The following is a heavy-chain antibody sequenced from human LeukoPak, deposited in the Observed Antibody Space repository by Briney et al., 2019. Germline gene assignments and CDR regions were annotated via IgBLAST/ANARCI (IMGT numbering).Heavy chain of an antibody. Sequence: ASVKVSCKASGYTFTSYGISWVRQAPGQGLEWMGWISAYNGNTNYAQKLQGRVTMTTDTSTSTAYMELRSLRSDDTAVYYCARGRSGYSYGALGVFDIWGQGTMVTVSS. D-gene: IGHD5-18*01. J-gene: IGHJ3*02. CDR1: GYTFTSYG. V-gene: IGHV1-18*01. CDR3: ARGRSGYSYGALGVFDI. CDR2: ISAYNGNT.